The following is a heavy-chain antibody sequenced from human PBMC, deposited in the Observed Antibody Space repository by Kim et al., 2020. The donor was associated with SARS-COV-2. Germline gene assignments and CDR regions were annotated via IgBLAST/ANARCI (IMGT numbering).Heavy chain of an antibody. D-gene: IGHD2-2*02. J-gene: IGHJ6*02. CDR2: MNPNSGNT. CDR3: ARGILPYCSSTSCYTYYYYYGMDV. CDR1: GYTFTSYD. Sequence: ASVKVSCKASGYTFTSYDINWVRQATGQGLEWMGWMNPNSGNTGYAQKFQGRVTMTRNTSISTAYMELSSLRSEDTAVYYCARGILPYCSSTSCYTYYYYYGMDVWGQGTTVTVSS. V-gene: IGHV1-8*01.